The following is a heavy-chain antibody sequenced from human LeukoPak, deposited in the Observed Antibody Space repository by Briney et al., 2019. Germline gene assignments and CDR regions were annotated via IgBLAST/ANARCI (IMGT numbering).Heavy chain of an antibody. Sequence: PSETLSLTCAVYGGSFSDYYWSWIRQPPGKGLEWIGEINHSGRTNYNPSLKSRVTISVDTSKNQCSLKLRSVTAADTAVYYSARGRNTRGDFWSGYLNWGQGTLVTVSS. CDR3: ARGRNTRGDFWSGYLN. CDR2: INHSGRT. CDR1: GGSFSDYY. V-gene: IGHV4-34*01. J-gene: IGHJ4*02. D-gene: IGHD3-3*01.